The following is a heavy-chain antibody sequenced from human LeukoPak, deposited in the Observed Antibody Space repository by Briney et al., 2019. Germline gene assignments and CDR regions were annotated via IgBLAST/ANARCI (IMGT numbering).Heavy chain of an antibody. J-gene: IGHJ2*01. Sequence: SETLSLTCAVYGGSFSGYYWSWIRQPPGKGLEWIGEINHSGSTNYNPSLKSQVTISVDTSKNQFSLKLSSVTAADTAVYYCARVPCSSTSCYRYFDLWGRGTLVTVSS. D-gene: IGHD2-2*01. CDR2: INHSGST. CDR1: GGSFSGYY. V-gene: IGHV4-34*01. CDR3: ARVPCSSTSCYRYFDL.